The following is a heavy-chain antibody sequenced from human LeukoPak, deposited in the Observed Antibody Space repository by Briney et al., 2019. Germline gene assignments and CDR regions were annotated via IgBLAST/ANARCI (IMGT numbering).Heavy chain of an antibody. CDR3: ATRGSYSHYYYGMDV. CDR2: FDPEDGET. J-gene: IGHJ6*02. CDR1: GGTFNNFP. Sequence: ASVTVSCKSSGGTFNNFPISWVRQAPGQGLEWMGGFDPEDGETIYAQKFQGRVTMTEDTSTDTAYMELSSLRSEDTAVYYCATRGSYSHYYYGMDVWGQGATATVSS. D-gene: IGHD1-26*01. V-gene: IGHV1-24*01.